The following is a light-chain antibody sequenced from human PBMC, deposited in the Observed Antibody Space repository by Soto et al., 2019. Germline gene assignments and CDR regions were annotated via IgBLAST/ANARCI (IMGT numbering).Light chain of an antibody. CDR3: QQYNSYSWT. CDR2: DAS. CDR1: QSISSW. V-gene: IGKV1-5*01. Sequence: DIQRTQSPSTLSSSVGDRVTITCRASQSISSWLAWYQQKPGKAPKLLIYDASSLESGVPSRFRGSGSGTEFTLTISSLKPDDFETYYCQQYNSYSWTFGQGTKVDIK. J-gene: IGKJ1*01.